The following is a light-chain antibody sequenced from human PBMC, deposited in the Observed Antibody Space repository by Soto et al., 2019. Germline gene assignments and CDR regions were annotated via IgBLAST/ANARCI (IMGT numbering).Light chain of an antibody. CDR1: SSTVGGNP. Sequence: QSVLTQPPSASGTPGQRVTISCSGSSSTVGGNPVNWYQQLPGTAPKLLIYSTSQRSSGVPGRFSGSKSGASASLSISGLQSEDEADYYCAAWDDRLDVYVFGTGTKVTVL. CDR3: AAWDDRLDVYV. V-gene: IGLV1-44*01. J-gene: IGLJ1*01. CDR2: STS.